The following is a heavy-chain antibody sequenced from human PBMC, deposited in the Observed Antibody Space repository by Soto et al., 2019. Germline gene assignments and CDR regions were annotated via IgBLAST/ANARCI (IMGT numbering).Heavy chain of an antibody. CDR3: ASQPRRYDFCSGRNWFDP. D-gene: IGHD3-3*01. Sequence: QVQLVQSGAEVKKPGSSVKVSCKAAGGTFSSYAISWLRQAPGQGLEWMGGIIPIFGTANYAQKFQGRVTITADESTSTAYMELSSLRSEDTAVYYCASQPRRYDFCSGRNWFDPWGQGTLVTVSS. J-gene: IGHJ5*02. V-gene: IGHV1-69*01. CDR1: GGTFSSYA. CDR2: IIPIFGTA.